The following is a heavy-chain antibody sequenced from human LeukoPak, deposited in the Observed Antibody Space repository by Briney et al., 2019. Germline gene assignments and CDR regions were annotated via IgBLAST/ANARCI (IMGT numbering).Heavy chain of an antibody. Sequence: SVKVSCKASGGTFSSYAISWVRQAPGQGLEWMGGIIPIFGTANYAQKFQGRVTITADESTSTAYMELSSLGSEDTAVYYCARALNDYSSYYYYMDVWGKGTTVTVSS. V-gene: IGHV1-69*13. D-gene: IGHD4-11*01. CDR3: ARALNDYSSYYYYMDV. CDR1: GGTFSSYA. CDR2: IIPIFGTA. J-gene: IGHJ6*03.